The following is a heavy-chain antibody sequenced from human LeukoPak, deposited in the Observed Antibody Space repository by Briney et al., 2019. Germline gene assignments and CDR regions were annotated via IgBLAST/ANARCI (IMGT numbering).Heavy chain of an antibody. CDR1: GYTFTGYY. CDR2: TNPNSGGT. J-gene: IGHJ4*02. V-gene: IGHV1-2*02. Sequence: ASVKVSCKASGYTFTGYYMHWVRQAPGQGLEWMGWTNPNSGGTNYAQKFQGRVTMTRDTSISTAYMELSRLRSDDTAVYYCARTYYYGSGSPEKGFDYWGQGTLVTVSS. D-gene: IGHD3-10*01. CDR3: ARTYYYGSGSPEKGFDY.